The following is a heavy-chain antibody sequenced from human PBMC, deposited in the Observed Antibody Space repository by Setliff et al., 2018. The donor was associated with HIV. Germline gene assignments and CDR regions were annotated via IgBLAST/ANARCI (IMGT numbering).Heavy chain of an antibody. D-gene: IGHD2-15*01. CDR1: GGTFNTYV. Sequence: SVKVSCKASGGTFNTYVISWLRQAPGQGLEWMGGIIPILGVANYAQKFQGRLTTTADKSTNTAYMELSSLKSDDTAVYYCARGPEEGDCSGGSCYGNFDPWGQGTLVTVSS. CDR3: ARGPEEGDCSGGSCYGNFDP. V-gene: IGHV1-69*10. J-gene: IGHJ5*02. CDR2: IIPILGVA.